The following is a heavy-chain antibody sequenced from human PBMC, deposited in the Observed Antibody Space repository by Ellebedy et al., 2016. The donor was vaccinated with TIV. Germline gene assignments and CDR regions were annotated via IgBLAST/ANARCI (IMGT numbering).Heavy chain of an antibody. V-gene: IGHV1-18*04. J-gene: IGHJ4*02. D-gene: IGHD3-22*01. CDR1: GYTFTSYG. CDR2: ISAYNGNT. Sequence: ASVKVSCXASGYTFTSYGISWVRQAPGQGLEWMGWISAYNGNTNYAQKFQGRVTITADESTSTAYMELSSLRSEDTAVYYCARGYYDSSGYYYYFDYWGQGTLVTVSS. CDR3: ARGYYDSSGYYYYFDY.